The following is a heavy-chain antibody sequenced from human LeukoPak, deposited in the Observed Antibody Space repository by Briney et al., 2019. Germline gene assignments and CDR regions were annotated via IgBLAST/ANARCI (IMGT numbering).Heavy chain of an antibody. CDR2: ISYDGSNK. CDR1: GFPFSSFA. J-gene: IGHJ3*02. CDR3: ARDALPQDIVVVPAAHDDAFDI. Sequence: PGGSLRLSCAASGFPFSSFAIHWVRQAPGQGLEWVAIISYDGSNKYYADSVKGRFTISRDNSKNTLYLQMGSLRAEDMAVYYCARDALPQDIVVVPAAHDDAFDIWGQGTMVTVSS. D-gene: IGHD2-2*01. V-gene: IGHV3-30*14.